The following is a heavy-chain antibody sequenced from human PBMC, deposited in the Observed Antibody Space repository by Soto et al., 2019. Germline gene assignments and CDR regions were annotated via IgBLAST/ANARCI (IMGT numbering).Heavy chain of an antibody. D-gene: IGHD3-10*01. Sequence: TSETLSLTCAVYGGSFSGYYWSWIRQPPGKGLEWIGEINHSGSTNYNPSLKSRVTISVDTSKNQFSLKLSSVTAADTAVYYCARVLKTYYYGSGSYYMGGYYYYGMDVWGQGTTVTVSS. CDR3: ARVLKTYYYGSGSYYMGGYYYYGMDV. CDR2: INHSGST. V-gene: IGHV4-34*01. J-gene: IGHJ6*02. CDR1: GGSFSGYY.